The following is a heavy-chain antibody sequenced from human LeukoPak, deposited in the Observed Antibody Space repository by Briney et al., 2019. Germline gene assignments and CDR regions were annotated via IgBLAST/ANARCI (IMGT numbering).Heavy chain of an antibody. V-gene: IGHV4-34*01. CDR2: INHSGST. Sequence: SETLSLTCAVYGGSFSGYYWSWIRQPPGKGLEWIGEINHSGSTHYNPSLKSRVTISVDTSKNQFSLKLSSVTAADTAVYYCARKGRYYDFWSGYYPRPQYNWFDPWGQGTLVTVSS. J-gene: IGHJ5*02. D-gene: IGHD3-3*01. CDR3: ARKGRYYDFWSGYYPRPQYNWFDP. CDR1: GGSFSGYY.